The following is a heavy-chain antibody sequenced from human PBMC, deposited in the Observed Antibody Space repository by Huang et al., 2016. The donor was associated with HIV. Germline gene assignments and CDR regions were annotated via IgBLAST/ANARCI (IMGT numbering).Heavy chain of an antibody. CDR1: GFPFSAYG. Sequence: QVRLVESGGGVVQPGASLTLSCSASGFPFSAYGMDWVRRAPVKVLGWVSFIRYDGNNDYLIGSVKGRFTISRDNSNNTLYLRMNSLRPEDTAVYYCVKERGSSRARSSFDFWGQGTSVIVSS. CDR3: VKERGSSRARSSFDF. J-gene: IGHJ3*01. V-gene: IGHV3-30*02. CDR2: IRYDGNND. D-gene: IGHD6-13*01.